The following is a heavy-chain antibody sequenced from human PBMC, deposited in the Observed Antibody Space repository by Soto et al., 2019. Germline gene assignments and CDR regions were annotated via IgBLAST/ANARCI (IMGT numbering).Heavy chain of an antibody. D-gene: IGHD3-3*01. V-gene: IGHV4-59*01. CDR3: ARAKDFWSGYLDY. Sequence: SETLSLTCTVSGGSISIFYWNWIRHPPGRGLEWIGYIYYSGTSNYNPSLKSRGTISVDMSKNQVSLRLTSVTAADTAVYYCARAKDFWSGYLDYWGQGTLVTVSS. CDR2: IYYSGTS. J-gene: IGHJ4*02. CDR1: GGSISIFY.